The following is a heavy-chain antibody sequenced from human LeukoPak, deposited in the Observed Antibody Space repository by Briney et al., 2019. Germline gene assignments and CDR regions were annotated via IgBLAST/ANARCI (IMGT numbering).Heavy chain of an antibody. CDR3: ARGVVVVAATPPWFDT. D-gene: IGHD2-15*01. J-gene: IGHJ5*02. V-gene: IGHV3-48*01. CDR1: GFTFSSYS. CDR2: ISSSSSSI. Sequence: GGSLRLSCAASGFTFSSYSMNWVRQAPGKGLEWVSYISSSSSSIYYADSVKGRFTISRDTAKNSLYLQMNSLRAEDTAVYYCARGVVVVAATPPWFDTWGQGTLVTVSS.